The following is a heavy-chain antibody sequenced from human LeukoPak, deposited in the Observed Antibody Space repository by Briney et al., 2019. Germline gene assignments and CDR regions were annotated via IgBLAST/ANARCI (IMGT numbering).Heavy chain of an antibody. CDR1: GYTFTGYY. V-gene: IGHV1-2*06. CDR3: ARRIAAAGTMGFDY. Sequence: ASVKVSCKASGYTFTGYYMHWVRQAPGQGLGWMGRINPNSGGTNYAQKFQGRVTMTRDTSISTAYMELSRLRSDDSAVYYCARRIAAAGTMGFDYWGQGTLVTVSS. CDR2: INPNSGGT. D-gene: IGHD6-13*01. J-gene: IGHJ4*02.